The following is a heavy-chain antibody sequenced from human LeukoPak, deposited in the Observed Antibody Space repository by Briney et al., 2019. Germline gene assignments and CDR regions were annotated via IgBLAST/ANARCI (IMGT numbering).Heavy chain of an antibody. D-gene: IGHD5-24*01. CDR1: GGSISSGDYY. CDR3: ARDFADTITVTGDVYYMDV. CDR2: IYDSETT. V-gene: IGHV4-30-4*08. Sequence: SETLSLTCTVSGGSISSGDYYWSWTRQPPGKGLEWIGYIYDSETTYYNPSLKSRVTISIDTSKNQFSLKLNSVTAADTAVYYCARDFADTITVTGDVYYMDVWGKGTTVTVSS. J-gene: IGHJ6*03.